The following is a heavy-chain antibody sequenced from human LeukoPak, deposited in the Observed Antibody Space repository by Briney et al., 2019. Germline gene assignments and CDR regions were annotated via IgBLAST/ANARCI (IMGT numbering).Heavy chain of an antibody. D-gene: IGHD3-16*01. CDR3: ARGWGPVYYFDY. J-gene: IGHJ4*02. CDR1: GGSISSGGYS. V-gene: IGHV4-30-2*01. CDR2: IYHSGST. Sequence: SKTLSLTCTVSGGSISSGGYSWSWIRQPPGKGLEWIGYIYHSGSTYYNPSLKSRVTMSVDRSKNQFSLKLNSVTAADTAVYYCARGWGPVYYFDYWGQGTLVTVSS.